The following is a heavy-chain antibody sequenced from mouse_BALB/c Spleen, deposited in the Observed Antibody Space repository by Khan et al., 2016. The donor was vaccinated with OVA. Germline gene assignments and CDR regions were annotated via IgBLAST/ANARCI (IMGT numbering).Heavy chain of an antibody. Sequence: EVELVESGPGLVKPSQSLSFTCFVTGYSITSGYYWNWIRQFPGNKLEWMGYISYDGSNNYNPSLKNRISITRDTSKNQFFLKLNSVTTEDTATYYCANGDGDYACFASWGQGTLVTVSA. J-gene: IGHJ3*01. CDR2: ISYDGSN. V-gene: IGHV3-6*02. CDR1: GYSITSGYY. CDR3: ANGDGDYACFAS. D-gene: IGHD2-13*01.